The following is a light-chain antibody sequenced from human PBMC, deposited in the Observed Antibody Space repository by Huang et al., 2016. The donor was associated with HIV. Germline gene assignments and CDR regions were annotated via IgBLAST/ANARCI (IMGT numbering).Light chain of an antibody. V-gene: IGKV2-30*01. CDR1: QSLIYSDGNTY. CDR2: NVS. J-gene: IGKJ1*01. CDR3: MQGTHSPPGT. Sequence: DVVLTQSPLSLPVTLGQPASISCRSSQSLIYSDGNTYLNWFQQRPGQSPRRLIYNVSNRDSWVPDRFSGSGSGTDFTLKISRVEAEDVGVYLCMQGTHSPPGTFGQGTKVDIK.